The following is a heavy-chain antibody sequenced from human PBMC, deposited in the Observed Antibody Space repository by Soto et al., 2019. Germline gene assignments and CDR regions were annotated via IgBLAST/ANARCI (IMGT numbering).Heavy chain of an antibody. J-gene: IGHJ6*02. V-gene: IGHV1-69*01. Sequence: QVQLVQSGAEVKKPGSSVKVSCKASGGTFSSYAISWVRQAPGQGLEWMGGIIPIFGTANYAQKFQGRVTINADESTSTAYMGLSSLRSEDTAVYYWARAWVRGVIITPYYYYGMDVWGQGTTVTVSS. CDR1: GGTFSSYA. CDR2: IIPIFGTA. D-gene: IGHD3-10*01. CDR3: ARAWVRGVIITPYYYYGMDV.